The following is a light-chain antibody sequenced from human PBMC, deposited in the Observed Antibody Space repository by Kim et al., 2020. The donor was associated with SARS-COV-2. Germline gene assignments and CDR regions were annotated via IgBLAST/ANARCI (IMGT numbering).Light chain of an antibody. CDR2: EGT. CDR1: SRDAGSHKF. CDR3: CSSGDTRILF. V-gene: IGLV2-23*01. J-gene: IGLJ2*01. Sequence: QSALTQPASVSGSPGQAITISCTGISRDAGSHKFVSWYQQHPGKAPKLIIYEGTKWPSGVSARFSGSKSGDTASLIISGLQPEDEADYHCCSSGDTRILFFGGGTQLTVL.